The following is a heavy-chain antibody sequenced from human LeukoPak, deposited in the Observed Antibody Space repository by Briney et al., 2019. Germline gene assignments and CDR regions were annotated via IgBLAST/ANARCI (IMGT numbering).Heavy chain of an antibody. Sequence: GGSLRLSCAASGFTFSSYAMSWVRQAPGKGPEWVPTISGSGGSTYYPDSVKGRFTISRDNPKNTLFLQMNSLRAEDTAVYYCAKDMRTPTMGVTSDELGLDYWGQGTLVTVSS. CDR2: ISGSGGST. D-gene: IGHD4/OR15-4a*01. CDR1: GFTFSSYA. CDR3: AKDMRTPTMGVTSDELGLDY. V-gene: IGHV3-23*01. J-gene: IGHJ4*02.